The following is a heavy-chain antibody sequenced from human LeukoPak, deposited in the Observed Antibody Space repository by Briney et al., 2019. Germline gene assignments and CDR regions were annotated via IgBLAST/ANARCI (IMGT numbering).Heavy chain of an antibody. Sequence: GGSLRLSCAASGFTFSSYAMSWVRQAPGKGLKWVSTINDNGDGTYYADSVKGRFTISRDNSYNTVSLQMNSLRDEDTGVYYCAKAIIVGATYFDYWGQGTLVTVSS. CDR3: AKAIIVGATYFDY. D-gene: IGHD1-26*01. J-gene: IGHJ4*02. V-gene: IGHV3-23*01. CDR2: INDNGDGT. CDR1: GFTFSSYA.